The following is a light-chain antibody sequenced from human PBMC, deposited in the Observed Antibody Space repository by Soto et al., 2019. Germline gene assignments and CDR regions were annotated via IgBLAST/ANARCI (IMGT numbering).Light chain of an antibody. CDR3: AAWSKSLNGVV. J-gene: IGLJ3*02. CDR2: SND. V-gene: IGLV1-44*01. CDR1: TANIGSEA. Sequence: QAVVAQPPSASGTPGQRVSISCSGGTANIGSEAVTWYQQLPGTAPRVVIYSNDQRPSGVPDRFSGSRSGTSASLDISGLQSEDDAVYFCAAWSKSLNGVVFGGGTKLTVL.